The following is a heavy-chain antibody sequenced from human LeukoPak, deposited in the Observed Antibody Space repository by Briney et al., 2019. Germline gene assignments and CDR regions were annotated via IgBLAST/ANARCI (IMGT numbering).Heavy chain of an antibody. CDR2: IYISGNT. V-gene: IGHV4-4*07. CDR1: GASITSNY. J-gene: IGHJ4*02. D-gene: IGHD2-15*01. Sequence: PSETLSLTCTVLGASITSNYWSWIRQPAGKGLEWIGRIYISGNTNYNPSLKSRVTMSVVTSKNHFSLKLTSVTAADTAVYYCARAGYCSGGGCYAYWGAGTLVTVSS. CDR3: ARAGYCSGGGCYAY.